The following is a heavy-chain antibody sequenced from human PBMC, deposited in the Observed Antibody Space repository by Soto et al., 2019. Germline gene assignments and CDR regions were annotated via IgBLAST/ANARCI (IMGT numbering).Heavy chain of an antibody. CDR2: IKEDGSAE. V-gene: IGHV3-7*03. J-gene: IGHJ3*02. Sequence: GGSLRLSCAASGFSFSSHWMIWVRRAPGKGLEWVADIKEDGSAEVYVDSVKGRFTISRDNAKNSVYLQMNNLRAEDTAIYYCARDPLHCSLDIWGQRTMVTV. CDR3: ARDPLHCSLDI. CDR1: GFSFSSHW. D-gene: IGHD2-15*01.